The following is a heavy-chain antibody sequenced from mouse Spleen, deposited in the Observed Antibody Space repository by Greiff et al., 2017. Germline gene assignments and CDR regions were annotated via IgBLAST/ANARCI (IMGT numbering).Heavy chain of an antibody. V-gene: IGHV2-6*02. CDR1: GFSLTSYG. Sequence: VQLVESGPGLVAPSQSLSITCTVSGFSLTSYGVHWVRQPPGKGLEWLVVIWSDGSTTYNSALKSRLSISKDNSKSQVFLKMNSLQTDDTAMYYCARTDYGSSYDYAMDYWGQGTSVTVSS. D-gene: IGHD1-1*01. J-gene: IGHJ4*01. CDR2: IWSDGST. CDR3: ARTDYGSSYDYAMDY.